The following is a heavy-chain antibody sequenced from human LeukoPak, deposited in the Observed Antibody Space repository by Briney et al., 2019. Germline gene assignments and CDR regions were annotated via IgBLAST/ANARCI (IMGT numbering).Heavy chain of an antibody. CDR2: MNPNSGNR. V-gene: IGHV1-8*03. Sequence: ASVKVSCKASGYPFTSYDINWVRQATGQGLEWMAWMNPNSGNRGYAQKFQGRVTITTDNSINTAYMELNSLRSEDTAIYYCAKGRYHLATVTLLDYWGQGTLVTVSS. CDR1: GYPFTSYD. J-gene: IGHJ4*02. D-gene: IGHD4-17*01. CDR3: AKGRYHLATVTLLDY.